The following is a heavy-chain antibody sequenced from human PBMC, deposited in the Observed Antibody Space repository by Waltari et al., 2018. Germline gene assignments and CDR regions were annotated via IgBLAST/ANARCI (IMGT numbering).Heavy chain of an antibody. D-gene: IGHD6-19*01. CDR2: INYSGST. J-gene: IGHJ3*02. CDR1: VGSISSNSYY. CDR3: ARHGVIAVAGSDAFDI. Sequence: QLQLQESGPGLVKPSETLSLTCSVSVGSISSNSYYWGWIRQSPGKGLEWIGSINYSGSTSYNPSRKSRVTISVDTSKNQFSLKLRSVTVADTAVYYCARHGVIAVAGSDAFDIWGQGTRVTVSS. V-gene: IGHV4-39*01.